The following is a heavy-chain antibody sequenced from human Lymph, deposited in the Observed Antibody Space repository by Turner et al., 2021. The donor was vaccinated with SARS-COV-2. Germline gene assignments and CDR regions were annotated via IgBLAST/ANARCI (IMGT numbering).Heavy chain of an antibody. CDR3: ARDIPTTADYFDY. D-gene: IGHD4-17*01. Sequence: EVQLVESGGGLVKPGGSLRLPFAASGFTFSTYGMNWVRQAPGKGLEWISSISSSSSYIYYADSVKGRFTISRDDAKNSLYLQMNSLRAEDTAVYYCARDIPTTADYFDYWGQGTLVTVSS. CDR2: ISSSSSYI. V-gene: IGHV3-21*01. J-gene: IGHJ4*02. CDR1: GFTFSTYG.